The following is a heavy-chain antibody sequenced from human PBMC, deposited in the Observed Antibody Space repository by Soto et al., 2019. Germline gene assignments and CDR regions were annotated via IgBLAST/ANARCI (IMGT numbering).Heavy chain of an antibody. V-gene: IGHV4-30-2*01. J-gene: IGHJ4*02. CDR1: GGSISNAAYS. D-gene: IGHD5-18*01. CDR3: ARERGGYGLFDS. Sequence: SETLSLTCTVSGGSISNAAYSWSWIRQPLGKGLEWIGYIYPSGMPFYNLSLRSRVTISIDRSNDQFSLNLKSVTAADTAVYYCARERGGYGLFDSWGQGTLVTVS. CDR2: IYPSGMP.